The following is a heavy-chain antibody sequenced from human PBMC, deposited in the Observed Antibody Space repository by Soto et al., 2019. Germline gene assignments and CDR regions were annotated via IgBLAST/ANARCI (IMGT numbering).Heavy chain of an antibody. Sequence: QVQLVQSGAEVKKPGASVKVSCKASGYTFTSYAVHWVRQAPGQGLEWMGWINAGNGNTKYSQNFQGRVTITRDTSASTAYMQLSSLGSEDTAVFYCARLYSSSWSAYFDYWGQGTLVTVSS. D-gene: IGHD6-13*01. CDR1: GYTFTSYA. J-gene: IGHJ4*02. CDR2: INAGNGNT. CDR3: ARLYSSSWSAYFDY. V-gene: IGHV1-3*01.